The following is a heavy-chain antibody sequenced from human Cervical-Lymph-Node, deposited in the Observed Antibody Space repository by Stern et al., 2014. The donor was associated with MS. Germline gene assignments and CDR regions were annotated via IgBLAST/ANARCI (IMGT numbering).Heavy chain of an antibody. D-gene: IGHD1-1*01. CDR2: MTLIHHSA. J-gene: IGHJ6*02. Sequence: VESGAEVKKPGSSVKVSCKASGGTFSSYAISWVRQAPGQGLEWMGGMTLIHHSAKYARKFQGRVTITADESTSTVYMELRSLRSDDTAVYFCARTHEYIVYGMDVWGQGTTVTVSS. CDR1: GGTFSSYA. CDR3: ARTHEYIVYGMDV. V-gene: IGHV1-69*01.